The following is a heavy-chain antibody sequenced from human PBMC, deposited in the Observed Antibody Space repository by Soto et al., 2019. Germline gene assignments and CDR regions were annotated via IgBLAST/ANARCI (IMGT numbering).Heavy chain of an antibody. V-gene: IGHV4-31*03. J-gene: IGHJ6*02. CDR3: ARDTSSYDILTGYQYYYYGMDV. Sequence: LSLTCTVSGGSISSGGYYWSWIRQHPGKGLEWIGYIYYSGSTYYNPSLKSRVTVSVDTSKNQFSLKLSSVTAADTAVYYCARDTSSYDILTGYQYYYYGMDVWGQGTTVTVSS. D-gene: IGHD3-9*01. CDR2: IYYSGST. CDR1: GGSISSGGYY.